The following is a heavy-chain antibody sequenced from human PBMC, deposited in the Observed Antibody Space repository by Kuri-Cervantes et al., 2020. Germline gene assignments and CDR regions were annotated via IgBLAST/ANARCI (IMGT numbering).Heavy chain of an antibody. Sequence: GGSLRLSCAASGFTFSDYYMSWIRQAPGKGLEWVSYISSSGSTIYYADSVKGRFTISRDNAKNSLYLQMNSLRAEDTAVYYCAGDLTIFGVVPYYGMDVWGQGTTVTVSS. CDR1: GFTFSDYY. CDR3: AGDLTIFGVVPYYGMDV. V-gene: IGHV3-11*01. J-gene: IGHJ6*02. D-gene: IGHD3-3*01. CDR2: ISSSGSTI.